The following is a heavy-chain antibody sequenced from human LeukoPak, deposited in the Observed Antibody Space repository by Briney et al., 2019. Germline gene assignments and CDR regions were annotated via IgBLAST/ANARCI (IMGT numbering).Heavy chain of an antibody. J-gene: IGHJ4*02. V-gene: IGHV1-2*02. D-gene: IGHD3-10*01. CDR2: INPNSGGT. Sequence: ASVKVSCKASGYTFTGYYMHWVRQAPGQGLEWMGWINPNSGGTNYAQKFQGRVTMTRDTSISTAYMELSRLRSDDTAVYYCARAITMVRGVSSGYWGQGTLVTVSS. CDR1: GYTFTGYY. CDR3: ARAITMVRGVSSGY.